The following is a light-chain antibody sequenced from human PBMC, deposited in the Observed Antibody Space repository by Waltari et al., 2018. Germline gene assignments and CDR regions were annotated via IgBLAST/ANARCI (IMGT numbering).Light chain of an antibody. CDR1: QSLLHRSGFNY. Sequence: DFVMTQSPLSLPVTPGEPASISCRSSQSLLHRSGFNYLDWYLQKPGQSPLLLIYWGSHRASGVPDRFSGSGSGTDFTLKISRVEAEDVGVYYCMQALQTPWTFGQGTKVEIK. CDR2: WGS. J-gene: IGKJ1*01. CDR3: MQALQTPWT. V-gene: IGKV2-28*01.